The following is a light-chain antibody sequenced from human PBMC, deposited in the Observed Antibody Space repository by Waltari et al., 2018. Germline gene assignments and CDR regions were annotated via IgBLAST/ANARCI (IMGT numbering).Light chain of an antibody. J-gene: IGKJ3*01. V-gene: IGKV3-15*01. Sequence: DIMMTQSPATLSVSPGDRATLSCGASQTVTNKLAWYQQKPGQAPRLLIYDASTRATGIPARFSGSQSGTEFTLTITSLLSEDFGIYYCQQYNNWPLTFGPGTKVDIK. CDR2: DAS. CDR3: QQYNNWPLT. CDR1: QTVTNK.